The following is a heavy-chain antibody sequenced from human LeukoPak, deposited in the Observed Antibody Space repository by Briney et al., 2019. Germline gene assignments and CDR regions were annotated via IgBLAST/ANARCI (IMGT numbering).Heavy chain of an antibody. V-gene: IGHV1-18*01. CDR2: ISAYKGNA. CDR1: GYTFTNSG. CDR3: ARSAYYYDTSAYADDFDS. J-gene: IGHJ4*02. Sequence: ASVKVSCSASGYTFTNSGINWVRQAPGQGLEWMGWISAYKGNANYAPKLQGRVTLTTDTSTSTAFMELSSLRSDDTAVYYCARSAYYYDTSAYADDFDSWGQGTLVTVSS. D-gene: IGHD3-22*01.